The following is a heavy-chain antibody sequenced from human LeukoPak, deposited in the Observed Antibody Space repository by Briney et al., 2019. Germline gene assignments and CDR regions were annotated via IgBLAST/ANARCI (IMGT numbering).Heavy chain of an antibody. CDR3: ARGFYVSNTRWEKNIDVFDV. V-gene: IGHV4-34*01. CDR2: VNQSGDT. Sequence: PSETLSLTCAVHGGSFIDHYWSWIRQPPGKGLEWIGEVNQSGDTNYSPSLKSRVTISIDTSKNQFSLNLGSMTAADSAVYYCARGFYVSNTRWEKNIDVFDVWGQGTTVTVSS. CDR1: GGSFIDHY. D-gene: IGHD1-26*01. J-gene: IGHJ3*01.